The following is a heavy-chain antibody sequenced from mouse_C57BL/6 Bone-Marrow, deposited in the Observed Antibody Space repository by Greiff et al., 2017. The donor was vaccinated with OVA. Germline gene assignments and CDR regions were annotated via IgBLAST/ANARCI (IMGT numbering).Heavy chain of an antibody. CDR3: TSYDGYYWFAY. Sequence: EVQLQQSGAELVRPGASVKLSCTASGFNIKDDYMHWVKQRPEQGLEWIGWIDPENGDTEYASKFQGKATIPADTSSNTAYLQLSSLTSEDTAVYYCTSYDGYYWFAYWGQGTLVTVSA. J-gene: IGHJ3*01. D-gene: IGHD2-3*01. CDR2: IDPENGDT. V-gene: IGHV14-4*01. CDR1: GFNIKDDY.